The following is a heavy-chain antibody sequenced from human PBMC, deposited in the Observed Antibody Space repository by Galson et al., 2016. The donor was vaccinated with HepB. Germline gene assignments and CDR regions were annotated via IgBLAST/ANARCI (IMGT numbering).Heavy chain of an antibody. CDR2: ISGSGSHT. D-gene: IGHD4-11*01. V-gene: IGHV3-23*01. CDR1: GFSFGSYG. CDR3: AKGNTVPDY. Sequence: SLRLSCAASGFSFGSYGMSWVRQAPGKGLEWVSTISGSGSHTFYGDAVKGRFPISRDNSKNTLYLQMRTLRVEDTAVYYCAKGNTVPDYWGQGTLVTVSS. J-gene: IGHJ4*02.